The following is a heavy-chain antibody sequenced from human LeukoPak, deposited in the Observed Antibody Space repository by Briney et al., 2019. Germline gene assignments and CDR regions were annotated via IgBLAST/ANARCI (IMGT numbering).Heavy chain of an antibody. CDR1: GFTLSSYA. J-gene: IGHJ5*02. Sequence: GGSLRLSCAASGFTLSSYAMSWVRKAPGKGREWVSAISGGDAITYYADSVKGRFTISRDNSKNTLYLQMNSLRAEDTALYYCVKDAVVVPTGWFDPWGQGTLVTVSS. CDR3: VKDAVVVPTGWFDP. D-gene: IGHD2-2*01. CDR2: ISGGDAIT. V-gene: IGHV3-23*01.